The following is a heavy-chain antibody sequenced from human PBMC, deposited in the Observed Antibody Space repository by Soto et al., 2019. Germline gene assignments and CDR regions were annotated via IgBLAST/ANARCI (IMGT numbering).Heavy chain of an antibody. Sequence: PSETLSLTCTVSGGSISSGGYYWSWIRQHPGKGLEWIGYIYYSGSTYYNPSLKSRVTISVDTSKNQFSLKLSSVTAADTAVYYCARDSGIVVVPAAMRPYYYYYGMDVWGQGTTVTV. CDR3: ARDSGIVVVPAAMRPYYYYYGMDV. D-gene: IGHD2-2*01. J-gene: IGHJ6*02. V-gene: IGHV4-31*03. CDR2: IYYSGST. CDR1: GGSISSGGYY.